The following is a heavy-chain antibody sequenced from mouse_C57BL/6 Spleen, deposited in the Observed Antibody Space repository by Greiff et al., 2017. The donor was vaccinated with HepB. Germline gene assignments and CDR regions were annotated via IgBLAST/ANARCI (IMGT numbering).Heavy chain of an antibody. CDR3: ARAFYYGNQYYFDY. Sequence: EVHLVESGGGLVKPGGSLKLSCAASGFTFSSYAMSWVRQTPEKRLEWVATISDGGSYTYYPDNVKGRFTISRDNAKNNLYLQMSHLKSEDTAMYYCARAFYYGNQYYFDYWGQGTTLTVSS. J-gene: IGHJ2*01. D-gene: IGHD2-1*01. CDR1: GFTFSSYA. V-gene: IGHV5-4*01. CDR2: ISDGGSYT.